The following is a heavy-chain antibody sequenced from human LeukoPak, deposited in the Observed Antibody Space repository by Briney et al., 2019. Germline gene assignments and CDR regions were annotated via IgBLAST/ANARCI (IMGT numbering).Heavy chain of an antibody. CDR2: INHSGST. J-gene: IGHJ4*02. V-gene: IGHV4-34*01. CDR1: GGSFSDCY. CDR3: ASGRELDY. Sequence: SETLSLTCAVYGGSFSDCYWSWIRQPPGKGLEWIGEINHSGSTNYNPSLKSRVTISVDTSKNQFSLKLSSVTAADTAVYYCASGRELDYWGQGTLVTVSS.